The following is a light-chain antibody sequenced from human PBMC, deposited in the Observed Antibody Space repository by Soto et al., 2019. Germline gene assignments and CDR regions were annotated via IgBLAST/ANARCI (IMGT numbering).Light chain of an antibody. CDR1: SSDVGGYNY. CDR3: SSFTSSSTLGYV. J-gene: IGLJ1*01. CDR2: EVS. V-gene: IGLV2-14*01. Sequence: QPASVSGSPGQSITISCTGTSSDVGGYNYVSWYQQHPGKAPKIMIYEVSNRPSGVSNRFSGSKSGNTASLTISGLQAEDEADYYCSSFTSSSTLGYVFGTGTKVTVL.